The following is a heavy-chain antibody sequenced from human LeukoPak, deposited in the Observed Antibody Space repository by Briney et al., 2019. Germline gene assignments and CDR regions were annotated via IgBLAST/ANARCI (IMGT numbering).Heavy chain of an antibody. CDR2: IYYNGRT. V-gene: IGHV4-59*01. D-gene: IGHD2-2*01. J-gene: IGHJ4*02. Sequence: SETLSLTCAVSGGSISRYYWSWIRQSPGRGLEYIGHIYYNGRTDYNPSLKSRVTISVDTSRNQFSLRLNSVTAADTAVYFCARWYCSRGTCYYLDYWGQGTLVTVSS. CDR3: ARWYCSRGTCYYLDY. CDR1: GGSISRYY.